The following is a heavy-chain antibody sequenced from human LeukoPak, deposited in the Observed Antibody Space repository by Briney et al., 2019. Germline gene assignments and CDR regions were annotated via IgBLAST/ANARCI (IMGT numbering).Heavy chain of an antibody. D-gene: IGHD3-10*01. Sequence: GGSLRLSCAASGFTFSSYWMHWVRHAPGKGLVWVSRINNDGSNTNYADSVKGRFTISRDNAKNTLYLQMNSLRAEDTALCYCARVARGDYYYYYMDLWGKGTTVTVSS. J-gene: IGHJ6*03. CDR1: GFTFSSYW. CDR2: INNDGSNT. V-gene: IGHV3-74*01. CDR3: ARVARGDYYYYYMDL.